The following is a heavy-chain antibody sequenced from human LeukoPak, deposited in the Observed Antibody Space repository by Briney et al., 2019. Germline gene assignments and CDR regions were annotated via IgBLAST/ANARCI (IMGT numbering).Heavy chain of an antibody. V-gene: IGHV1-18*01. CDR3: ARVENDYGGNSFHYYYMDV. D-gene: IGHD4-23*01. Sequence: ASVKVSCKASGYTFTSYGISWVRQAPGQGLEWMGWISAYNGNTNYAQKLQGRVTMTTDTSTSTAYMELRSLRSDDTAVYYCARVENDYGGNSFHYYYMDVWGKGTTVTVSS. CDR2: ISAYNGNT. CDR1: GYTFTSYG. J-gene: IGHJ6*03.